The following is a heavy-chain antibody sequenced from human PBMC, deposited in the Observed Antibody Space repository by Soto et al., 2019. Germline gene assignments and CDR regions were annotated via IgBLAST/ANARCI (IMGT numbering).Heavy chain of an antibody. D-gene: IGHD3-9*01. Sequence: LSLTCTVSGGSISSGGYYWSWIRQHPGKGLEWIGYIYYSGSTYYNQSLKRRVTISVDTSKNKFSMKLSSVTAADTAVYYCARVTGPELRYFDWLLRIGWFDPWGQGTLVT. CDR2: IYYSGST. V-gene: IGHV4-31*03. CDR1: GGSISSGGYY. J-gene: IGHJ5*02. CDR3: ARVTGPELRYFDWLLRIGWFDP.